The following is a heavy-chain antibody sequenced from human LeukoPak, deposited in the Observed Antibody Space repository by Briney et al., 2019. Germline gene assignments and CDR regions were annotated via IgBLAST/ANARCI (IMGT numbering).Heavy chain of an antibody. Sequence: GGSLRLSCAASGFTFSSFWMGWVRQAPGKGLEWVASIKYDESEKHHVDSVKGRFTISRDNAKNSLYLQMNSLRAEDTAVYYCARDYSSSCFGYWGQGTLVTVSS. D-gene: IGHD6-13*01. J-gene: IGHJ4*02. V-gene: IGHV3-7*01. CDR1: GFTFSSFW. CDR2: IKYDESEK. CDR3: ARDYSSSCFGY.